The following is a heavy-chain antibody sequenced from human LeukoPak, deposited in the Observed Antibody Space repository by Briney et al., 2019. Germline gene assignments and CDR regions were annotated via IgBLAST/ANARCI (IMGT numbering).Heavy chain of an antibody. D-gene: IGHD6-13*01. CDR1: GYSFTSYW. CDR3: ARQRGVGTFDM. J-gene: IGHJ3*02. V-gene: IGHV5-10-1*01. CDR2: IDPSDSST. Sequence: NLGESLKISCKGSGYSFTSYWIGWVRQMPGKGLEWMGRIDPSDSSTNYSPSFQGHVTISADKSIITASLQWSSLKASDTAMYYCARQRGVGTFDMWGQGTMVTVSS.